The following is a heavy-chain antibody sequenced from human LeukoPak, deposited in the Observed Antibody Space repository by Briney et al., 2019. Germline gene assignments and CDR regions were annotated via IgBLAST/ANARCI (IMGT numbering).Heavy chain of an antibody. V-gene: IGHV4-59*01. CDR1: GGSISSYY. D-gene: IGHD4-17*01. Sequence: SETLSLTCTVSGGSISSYYWSWIRQPPGKGLEWIGYIYYSGSTNYNPSLKSRITISVDTSKNQFSLKLSSVTAADTAVYYCARDDGDNDAFDIWGQGTMVTVSS. CDR3: ARDDGDNDAFDI. J-gene: IGHJ3*02. CDR2: IYYSGST.